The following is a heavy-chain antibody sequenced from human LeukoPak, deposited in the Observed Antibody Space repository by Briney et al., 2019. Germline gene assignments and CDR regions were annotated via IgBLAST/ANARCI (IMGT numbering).Heavy chain of an antibody. CDR1: GFTFSSYA. CDR3: AKTIVESTMVRGVIISRPHYFDY. Sequence: GGSLRLSRAASGFTFSSYAMSWVRQAPGKGLEWVSAISGSGGSTYYADSVKGRFTISRDNSKNTLYLQMNSLRAEDTAVYYCAKTIVESTMVRGVIISRPHYFDYWGQGTLVTVSS. CDR2: ISGSGGST. D-gene: IGHD3-10*01. V-gene: IGHV3-23*01. J-gene: IGHJ4*02.